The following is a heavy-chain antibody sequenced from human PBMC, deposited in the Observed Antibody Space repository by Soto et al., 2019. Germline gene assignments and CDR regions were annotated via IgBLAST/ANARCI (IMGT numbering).Heavy chain of an antibody. Sequence: QVQLQESGPGLVKPSETLSLTCTVSGGSVSSGSYYWSWIRQPPGKGLEWIGYISNSGSTKYNPSLKSRVAISVDTSKNQFSLMLSSVTAADTAVYYCARDGYSNFDYWGQGTLVTVSS. CDR2: ISNSGST. CDR3: ARDGYSNFDY. J-gene: IGHJ4*02. CDR1: GGSVSSGSYY. D-gene: IGHD4-4*01. V-gene: IGHV4-61*01.